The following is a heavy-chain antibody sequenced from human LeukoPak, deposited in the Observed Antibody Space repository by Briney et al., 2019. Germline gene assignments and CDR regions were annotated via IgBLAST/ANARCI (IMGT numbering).Heavy chain of an antibody. CDR3: ARAGCSSTSCYGVYFDY. V-gene: IGHV4-59*01. CDR2: IYYSGST. D-gene: IGHD2-2*01. CDR1: GGSISSYY. J-gene: IGHJ4*02. Sequence: SSETLSLTCTVSGGSISSYYWSWIRQPPGKGLEWIGYIYYSGSTNYNPSLKSRVTISVDTSKNQFSLKLSSVTAADTAVYYCARAGCSSTSCYGVYFDYWGQGTLVTVSS.